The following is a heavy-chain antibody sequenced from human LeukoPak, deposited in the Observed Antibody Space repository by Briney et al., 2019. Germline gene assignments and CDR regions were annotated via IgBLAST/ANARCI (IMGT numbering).Heavy chain of an antibody. CDR2: IYYSGST. CDR3: ATSERGHYYGSGSYPEVFDY. V-gene: IGHV4-39*07. CDR1: GGSISSSSYY. J-gene: IGHJ4*02. D-gene: IGHD3-10*01. Sequence: SETLSLTCTVSGGSISSSSYYWGWIRQPPGKGLEWIGSIYYSGSTYYNPSLKSRVTISVDTSKNQFSLKLSSVTAADTAVYYCATSERGHYYGSGSYPEVFDYWGQGTLVTVSS.